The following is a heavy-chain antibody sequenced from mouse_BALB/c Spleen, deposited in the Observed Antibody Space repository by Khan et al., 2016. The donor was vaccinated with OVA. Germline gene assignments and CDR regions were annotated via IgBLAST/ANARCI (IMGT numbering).Heavy chain of an antibody. Sequence: VQLQQSGAELVKPGASVKLSCTASGFNIKDTYIHWVKQRPEQGLEWIGRIDPANGNTKYDPKFQGKATITADTSSNTAYLQLSSLTSEDTAVYYCASGGLRGIYAIGYGGQGTSVTVSS. CDR1: GFNIKDTY. CDR3: ASGGLRGIYAIGY. J-gene: IGHJ4*01. D-gene: IGHD2-4*01. CDR2: IDPANGNT. V-gene: IGHV14-3*02.